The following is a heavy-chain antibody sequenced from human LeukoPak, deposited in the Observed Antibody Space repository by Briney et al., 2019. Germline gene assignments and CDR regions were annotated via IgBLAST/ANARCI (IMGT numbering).Heavy chain of an antibody. J-gene: IGHJ4*02. CDR2: IIPIFGTA. V-gene: IGHV1-69*13. D-gene: IGHD6-19*01. CDR1: GGTFSSYA. CDR3: ATQSLYSSGWKSFDY. Sequence: SVKVSCKASGGTFSSYAISWVRQAPGQGLEWMGGIIPIFGTANYAQKFQGRVTITADESTSTAYMELSSLRSEDTAVYYCATQSLYSSGWKSFDYWGQGTLVTVSS.